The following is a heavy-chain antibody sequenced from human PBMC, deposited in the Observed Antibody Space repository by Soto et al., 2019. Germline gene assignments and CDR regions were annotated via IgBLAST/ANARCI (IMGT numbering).Heavy chain of an antibody. V-gene: IGHV1-2*04. J-gene: IGHJ4*02. CDR3: ARDLFERDCGWYSGAFNDY. CDR2: INPNNGGT. CDR1: GYSFTGNS. Sequence: GASVKVSCKASGYSFTGNSMHWVRQAPGQGLEWLGWINPNNGGTNYAQKFQGWVTMTTDTSASTAYMELRSLRSDDTAVYYCARDLFERDCGWYSGAFNDYWGQGTLLTVSS. D-gene: IGHD6-19*01.